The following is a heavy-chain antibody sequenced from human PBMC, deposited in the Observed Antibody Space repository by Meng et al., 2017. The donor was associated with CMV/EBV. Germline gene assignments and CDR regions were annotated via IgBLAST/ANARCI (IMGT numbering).Heavy chain of an antibody. CDR1: GYTFTSYY. V-gene: IGHV1-46*01. D-gene: IGHD6-19*01. CDR2: INPSGGST. J-gene: IGHJ4*02. Sequence: ASVKVSCKASGYTFTSYYMHWVRQAPGQGLEWMGIINPSGGSTSYAQKFQGRVTMTRDTSTSTVYMELSSLRSEDTAVYYCARWGGTYRLALGYFDYWGQGTLVTVSS. CDR3: ARWGGTYRLALGYFDY.